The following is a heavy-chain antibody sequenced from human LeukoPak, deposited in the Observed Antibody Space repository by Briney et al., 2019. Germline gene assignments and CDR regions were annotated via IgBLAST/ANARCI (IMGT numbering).Heavy chain of an antibody. CDR2: IYWDDDE. D-gene: IGHD6-19*01. Sequence: SGPTLVNPTQTLTLTCTFSGFSLSTSGVGVGWIRQPPGKALEWLALIYWDDDERYSPSLKSRLTITKDTSKNQVVLTMTNMDPVDTATYYCAHTYSSGWYPGAFDIWGQGTMVTVSS. J-gene: IGHJ3*02. CDR3: AHTYSSGWYPGAFDI. V-gene: IGHV2-5*02. CDR1: GFSLSTSGVG.